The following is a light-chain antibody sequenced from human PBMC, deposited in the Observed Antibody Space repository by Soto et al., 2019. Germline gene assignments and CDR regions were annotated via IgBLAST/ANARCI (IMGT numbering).Light chain of an antibody. CDR3: TSYTTSTSLRL. CDR2: DVR. Sequence: QSVLTQPASVSASPGQSITIPCTGTSSDIGGYNYVSWYQQHPGTAPKLIIYDVRNRTSGVSDRFSASKSGNTASLTISGLQAEDEATYYCTSYTTSTSLRLFGGGTKLTVL. CDR1: SSDIGGYNY. J-gene: IGLJ3*02. V-gene: IGLV2-14*03.